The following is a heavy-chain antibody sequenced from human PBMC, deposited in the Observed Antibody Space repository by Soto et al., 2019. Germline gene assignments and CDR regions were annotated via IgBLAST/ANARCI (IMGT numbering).Heavy chain of an antibody. D-gene: IGHD3-16*02. J-gene: IGHJ4*02. CDR3: AKALGELSPESYDY. CDR1: GFTFSSYA. Sequence: VQLVESGGGVVQPGRSLRLSCAASGFTFSSYAMHWVRQAPGKGLEWVAVISYDGSDKYYADSVKGRFTISRDNSKNTLNLQMNSLRADDTAVYYCAKALGELSPESYDYWGQGTLITVSS. V-gene: IGHV3-30*18. CDR2: ISYDGSDK.